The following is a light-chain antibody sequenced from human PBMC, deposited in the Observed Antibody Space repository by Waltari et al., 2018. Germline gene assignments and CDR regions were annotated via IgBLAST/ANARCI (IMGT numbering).Light chain of an antibody. J-gene: IGLJ1*01. CDR2: AVT. CDR1: SSDVGGYRL. CDR3: CSYAGSTTSSVV. V-gene: IGLV2-23*02. Sequence: QSALTQPASVSGSPGPALTISCTGSSSDVGGYRLVSWSQQHPGKAPKLMIYAVTKRPSGVSHRFSGSKSGNTASLTISGLQTEDEADYYCCSYAGSTTSSVVFGTGTKVIVL.